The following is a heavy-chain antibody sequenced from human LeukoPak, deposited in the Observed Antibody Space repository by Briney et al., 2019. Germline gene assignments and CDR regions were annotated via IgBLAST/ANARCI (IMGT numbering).Heavy chain of an antibody. CDR3: AKDTGDLAVVEFSVELDY. V-gene: IGHV3-43*02. CDR2: ISGGGSRT. CDR1: GFSFDDYT. D-gene: IGHD2-15*01. Sequence: PGGSLRLSCVVSGFSFDDYTMHWVRQTPGKGLEWVSLISGGGSRTYYAGSVKGRFTISRDNSKNSLYLQMNSLRTEDAALYYCAKDTGDLAVVEFSVELDYWGQGARVTVSS. J-gene: IGHJ4*02.